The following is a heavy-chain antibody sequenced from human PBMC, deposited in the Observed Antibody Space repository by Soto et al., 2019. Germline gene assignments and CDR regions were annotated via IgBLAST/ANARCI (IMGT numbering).Heavy chain of an antibody. Sequence: GESLKISCKGSGYSFTSYWTGWVRQMPGKGLEWMGIIYPGDSDTRYSPSFQGQVTISADKSISTAYLQWSSLKASDTAMYYCAGSLGYCSSTSCYTPSIDAFDIWGQGTMVTVSS. D-gene: IGHD2-2*02. V-gene: IGHV5-51*01. CDR1: GYSFTSYW. CDR2: IYPGDSDT. CDR3: AGSLGYCSSTSCYTPSIDAFDI. J-gene: IGHJ3*02.